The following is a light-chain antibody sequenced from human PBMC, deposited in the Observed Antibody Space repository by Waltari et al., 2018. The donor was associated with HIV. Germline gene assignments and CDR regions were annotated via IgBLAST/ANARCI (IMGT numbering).Light chain of an antibody. V-gene: IGLV2-14*02. CDR2: EVS. J-gene: IGLJ2*01. CDR1: SSNVGSDDL. Sequence: QSALTQPASVSGSPGQSITISCTRTSSNVGSDDLVPWYQQHPGEAPKLIIYEVSNRPSGVAYRFSGSKSGNTASLAITGLQAEDEADYYCQSYDSSLMGPVVFGGGTKLTVL. CDR3: QSYDSSLMGPVV.